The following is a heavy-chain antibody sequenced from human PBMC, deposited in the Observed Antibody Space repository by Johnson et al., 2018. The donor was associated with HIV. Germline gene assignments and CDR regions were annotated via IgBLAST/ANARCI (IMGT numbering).Heavy chain of an antibody. CDR2: IRSDGSDE. CDR1: EFTFSSYA. D-gene: IGHD1-1*01. CDR3: GKEIAKCGYFIVDAFDI. Sequence: QVQLVESGGGVVQPGGSLRLSCAASEFTFSSYAMHWVRQAPGKGLEWVAFIRSDGSDEYYADSVKGRFTISRDNSKNTLYLQMNSLRPEDTAVYYCGKEIAKCGYFIVDAFDIWGQGTMVTVS. J-gene: IGHJ3*02. V-gene: IGHV3-30*02.